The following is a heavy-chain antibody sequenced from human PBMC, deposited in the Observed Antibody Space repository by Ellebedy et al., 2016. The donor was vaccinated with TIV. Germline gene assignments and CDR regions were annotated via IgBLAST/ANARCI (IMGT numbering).Heavy chain of an antibody. J-gene: IGHJ3*02. V-gene: IGHV3-48*02. CDR1: EFTFSYYS. CDR2: IVGTGTPT. D-gene: IGHD1-26*01. CDR3: ARRGNYLGDAFDI. Sequence: GGSLRLSXAASEFTFSYYSMNWVRQAAGKGLEWISYIVGTGTPTYYADSVKGRFTISRDNSKNSLFLQMNSLRDDDTAVYYCARRGNYLGDAFDIWGQGAMVIVSS.